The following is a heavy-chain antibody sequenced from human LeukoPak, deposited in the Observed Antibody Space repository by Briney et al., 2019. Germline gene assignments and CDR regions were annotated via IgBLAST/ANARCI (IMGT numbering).Heavy chain of an antibody. CDR3: GRDNYYGSGIHGGWFDP. J-gene: IGHJ5*02. D-gene: IGHD3-10*01. V-gene: IGHV4-34*01. CDR1: GGSFSGYY. Sequence: SETLSLTCAVYGGSFSGYYWSWIRQPPGKGLEWIGEIHHSGSTNYNPSLKSRVTMSVDTSKNQFFLKLSSVTAADTAVYYCGRDNYYGSGIHGGWFDPWGQGTLVTVSS. CDR2: IHHSGST.